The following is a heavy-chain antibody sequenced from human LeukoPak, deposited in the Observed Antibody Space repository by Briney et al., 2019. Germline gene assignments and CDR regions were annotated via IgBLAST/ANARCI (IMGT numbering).Heavy chain of an antibody. CDR3: AKALPTVVRAFHI. Sequence: GGSLRVSCAASGFTFSSDAMSCVRQAPGKGLEWVSAISGSGGSTYYADSVKGRFTISRDNSKSTLYLQMNSLRAEDTAVYYCAKALPTVVRAFHIWGQGTMVTVSS. V-gene: IGHV3-23*01. D-gene: IGHD4-17*01. CDR2: ISGSGGST. CDR1: GFTFSSDA. J-gene: IGHJ3*02.